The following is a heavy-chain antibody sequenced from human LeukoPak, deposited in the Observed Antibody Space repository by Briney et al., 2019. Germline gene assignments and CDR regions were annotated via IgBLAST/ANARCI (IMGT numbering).Heavy chain of an antibody. D-gene: IGHD2/OR15-2a*01. CDR1: GYIFTTYW. CDR3: VRQDIQMTFNYIDY. V-gene: IGHV5-51*01. J-gene: IGHJ4*02. Sequence: GESLEISCKGSGYIFTTYWVGWVRQMPGKGLEWMAIIYPGNSDTRYKPSLRGQVIISADNSINTVYLQWSSLKASDTAVYYCVRQDIQMTFNYIDYWGQGTLVTVS. CDR2: IYPGNSDT.